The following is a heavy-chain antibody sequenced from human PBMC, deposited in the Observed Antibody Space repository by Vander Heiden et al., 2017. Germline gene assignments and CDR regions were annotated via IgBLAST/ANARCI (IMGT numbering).Heavy chain of an antibody. CDR1: GFIFNTYY. CDR2: TSVSGSST. J-gene: IGHJ4*02. Sequence: QVQLVESGGGLARPGGSLRLSCVGSGFIFNTYYMSWIRQAPGKGLEWVAYTSVSGSSTYYAESVMGRVVNSRYNAKNSMYLQMKNLRPAEKAVYYCVRDQSHSESRCYSQAFLQHWGQGRLGPV. V-gene: IGHV3-11*01. D-gene: IGHD2-21*02. CDR3: VRDQSHSESRCYSQAFLQH.